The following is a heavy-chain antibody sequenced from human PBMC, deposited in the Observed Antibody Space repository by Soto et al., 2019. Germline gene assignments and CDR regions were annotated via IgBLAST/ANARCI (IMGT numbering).Heavy chain of an antibody. J-gene: IGHJ5*02. V-gene: IGHV4-4*07. CDR1: GGSLFGDY. D-gene: IGHD5-12*01. CDR2: INSDGNT. CDR3: ARARRLENWFDP. Sequence: ASETLSLTCTVSGGSLFGDYCTWMRQPAGGGLEWIGRINSDGNTNYSPSLKSRVTMSVDPSRKHFSLNLTSVTAADTASYFCARARRLENWFDPWGPGIQVTVSS.